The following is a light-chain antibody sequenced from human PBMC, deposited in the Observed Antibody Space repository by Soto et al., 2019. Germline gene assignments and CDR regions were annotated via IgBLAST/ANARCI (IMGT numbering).Light chain of an antibody. CDR1: SSDVGGYNY. CDR3: SSYTSSSTS. CDR2: DVS. V-gene: IGLV2-14*01. J-gene: IGLJ1*01. Sequence: QSVLNQPASVSGSPGQSITISCTGTSSDVGGYNYVSWYQQHPGKAPKLMIYDVSNRPSGVSNRFSGSKSGNTASLTISGLQAEDEADYYCSSYTSSSTSFGTGTKVTVL.